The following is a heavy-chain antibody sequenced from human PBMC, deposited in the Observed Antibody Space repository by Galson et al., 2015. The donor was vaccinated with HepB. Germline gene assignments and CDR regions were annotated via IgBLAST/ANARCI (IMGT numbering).Heavy chain of an antibody. CDR1: GGTFSSYA. D-gene: IGHD4-17*01. V-gene: IGHV1-69*13. Sequence: SVKVSCKASGGTFSSYAISWVRQAPGQGLEWMGGIIPIFGTANYAQKFQGRVTITADESTSTAYMELSSLRSEDTAVYYCASGRHDYGDYPPDYWGQGTLVTVSS. J-gene: IGHJ4*02. CDR3: ASGRHDYGDYPPDY. CDR2: IIPIFGTA.